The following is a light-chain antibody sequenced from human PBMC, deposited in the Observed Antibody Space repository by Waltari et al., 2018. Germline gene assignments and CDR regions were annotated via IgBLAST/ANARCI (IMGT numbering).Light chain of an antibody. J-gene: IGKJ4*01. Sequence: IVLTQSPDTLSLSPAQRATLSCRASQTINNNFLVWHQQKPGLAPKLLNHGASSSATGFPDRFSGSVSGTDFTLTNSRLEPQDVAVYYCQQYDGSILAFGGGTKVEV. CDR2: GAS. V-gene: IGKV3-20*01. CDR3: QQYDGSILA. CDR1: QTINNNF.